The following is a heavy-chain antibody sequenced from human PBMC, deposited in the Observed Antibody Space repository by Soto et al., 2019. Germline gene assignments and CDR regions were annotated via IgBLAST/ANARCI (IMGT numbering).Heavy chain of an antibody. CDR1: GFTFSSFE. CDR2: ISTSGSTI. CDR3: ARGLTGYSYGVDY. V-gene: IGHV3-48*03. D-gene: IGHD5-18*01. Sequence: GGSLRLSCAASGFTFSSFEMNWVRQAPGKGLEWVSYISTSGSTIYYADPVKGRFTISRDNAKNSLYLQMNSLRAEDTAVYYCARGLTGYSYGVDYWGQGTLVTVSS. J-gene: IGHJ4*02.